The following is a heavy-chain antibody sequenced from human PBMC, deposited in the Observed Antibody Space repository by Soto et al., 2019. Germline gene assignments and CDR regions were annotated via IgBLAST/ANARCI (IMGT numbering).Heavy chain of an antibody. D-gene: IGHD3-10*01. CDR3: ARDTRGRSGNFDY. J-gene: IGHJ4*02. CDR1: GFTFSSYG. CDR2: IWYDGSNK. Sequence: QVQLVESGGGVVQPGRSLRLSCAASGFTFSSYGMHWVRQAPGKGLEWVAVIWYDGSNKNYADSVKGRFTISRDNSKNTLYLQMNSLRAEDTAVYYCARDTRGRSGNFDYWGQGTLVTVSS. V-gene: IGHV3-33*01.